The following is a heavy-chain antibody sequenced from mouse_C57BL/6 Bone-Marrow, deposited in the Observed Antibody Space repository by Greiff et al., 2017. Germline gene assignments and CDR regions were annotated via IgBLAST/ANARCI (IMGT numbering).Heavy chain of an antibody. CDR1: GYTFTDYY. CDR2: INPNNGGT. J-gene: IGHJ4*01. Sequence: EVQLQQSGPELVKPGASVKISCKASGYTFTDYYMNWVKQSHGKSLEWIGDINPNNGGTSYNQKFKGKATLTVDKSSSTAYMELRSLTSEDSAVYYCARSWAMDYWGQGTSVTVSS. V-gene: IGHV1-26*01. CDR3: ARSWAMDY.